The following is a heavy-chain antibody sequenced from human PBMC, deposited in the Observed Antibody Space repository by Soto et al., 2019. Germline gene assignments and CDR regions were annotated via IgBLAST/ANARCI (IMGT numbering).Heavy chain of an antibody. V-gene: IGHV1-69*06. Sequence: SVKVSCKASGGTFSSYAISWVRQAPGQGLEWMGGIIPIFGTANYAQKFQGRVTITADKSTSTAYMELSSLRSEDTAVYYCARTPKFGVVIIMDYYYGMDVWGQGTTVTVSS. J-gene: IGHJ6*02. D-gene: IGHD3-3*01. CDR2: IIPIFGTA. CDR3: ARTPKFGVVIIMDYYYGMDV. CDR1: GGTFSSYA.